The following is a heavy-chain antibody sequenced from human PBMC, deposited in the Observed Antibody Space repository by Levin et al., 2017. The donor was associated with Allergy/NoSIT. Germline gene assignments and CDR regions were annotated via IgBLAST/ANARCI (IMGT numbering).Heavy chain of an antibody. V-gene: IGHV4-59*01. CDR1: GGSITNYY. Sequence: PSETLSLTCTVSGGSITNYYWTWIRQPPGKGLEWIGSVSYTGPTNYNPSLKSRVTLSIDTSNTSKNQFSLKLKSVTAADTAVYFCARDLTSYGSGYSVDYWGQGTLVTVSS. D-gene: IGHD6-13*01. CDR3: ARDLTSYGSGYSVDY. J-gene: IGHJ4*02. CDR2: VSYTGPT.